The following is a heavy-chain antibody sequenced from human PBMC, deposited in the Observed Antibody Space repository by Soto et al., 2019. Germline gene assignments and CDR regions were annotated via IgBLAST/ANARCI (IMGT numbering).Heavy chain of an antibody. CDR1: GFTFSSYA. CDR2: ISGSGGST. D-gene: IGHD3-22*01. J-gene: IGHJ4*02. Sequence: EVQLLESGGGLVQPGGSLRLSCAASGFTFSSYAMSWVRQAPGKGLEWVSAISGSGGSTYYADSVKGRFTISRDNSKNTLYLQMNSLRAEDTAVYYCAKDQEDDSSGYYYGLDFDYWGQGTLVTVSS. V-gene: IGHV3-23*01. CDR3: AKDQEDDSSGYYYGLDFDY.